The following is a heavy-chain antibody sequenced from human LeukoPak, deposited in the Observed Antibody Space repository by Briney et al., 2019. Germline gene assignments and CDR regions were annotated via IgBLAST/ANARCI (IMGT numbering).Heavy chain of an antibody. J-gene: IGHJ1*01. CDR2: INHSGST. CDR3: ARPTPPYSGSSRYS. Sequence: SETLSLTCTVSGGSISSYYWSWIRQPPGKGLEWIGEINHSGSTNYNPSLKSRVTISVDTSKNQFSLKLSSVTAEDTAVYYCARPTPPYSGSSRYSWGQGTLVTVSS. V-gene: IGHV4-34*01. D-gene: IGHD1-26*01. CDR1: GGSISSYY.